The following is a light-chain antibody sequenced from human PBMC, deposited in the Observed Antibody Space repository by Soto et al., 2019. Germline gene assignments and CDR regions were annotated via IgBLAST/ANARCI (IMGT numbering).Light chain of an antibody. CDR3: QQYGSSST. CDR2: GAS. V-gene: IGKV3-20*01. CDR1: QTISSSS. J-gene: IGKJ5*01. Sequence: EVVLTQSPDTLSLSPGEGATLSCRASQTISSSSLAWYQQKGGQAPRLLIYGASSRATGIPDRFSGSGSGTDFTLTISRLEPDDFAVYYCQQYGSSSTFGQGTRLEIK.